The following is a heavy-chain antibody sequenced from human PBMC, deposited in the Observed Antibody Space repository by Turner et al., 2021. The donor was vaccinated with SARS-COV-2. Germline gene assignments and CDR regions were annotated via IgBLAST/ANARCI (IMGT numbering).Heavy chain of an antibody. V-gene: IGHV3-48*01. Sequence: EVQLVESGGGLVQPGGPLRLSCAASGFTFSSYTMNWVRQAPGKGLEWVSYISSSSSTIYYADSVKGRFTISRDNAKNSLYLQMNSLRAEDTAVYYCARDLGGYFDYWGQGTLVTVSS. CDR3: ARDLGGYFDY. D-gene: IGHD2-15*01. J-gene: IGHJ4*02. CDR2: ISSSSSTI. CDR1: GFTFSSYT.